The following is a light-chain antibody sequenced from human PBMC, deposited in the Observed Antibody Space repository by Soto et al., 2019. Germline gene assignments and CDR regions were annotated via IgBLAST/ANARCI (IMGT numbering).Light chain of an antibody. CDR3: SSYTSSSTL. J-gene: IGLJ1*01. V-gene: IGLV2-14*01. CDR2: DVS. CDR1: SSDVGGYKY. Sequence: QSALTQPASGSGSPGQSITISCTGTSSDVGGYKYVSWYQQHPGKAPKLIIYDVSDRPSGISNRFSGSKSGNKASLTISGLHAQDEADYYCSSYTSSSTLFGTGTKVTVL.